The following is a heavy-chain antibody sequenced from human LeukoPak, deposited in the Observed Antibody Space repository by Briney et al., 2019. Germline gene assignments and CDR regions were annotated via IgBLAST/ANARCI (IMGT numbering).Heavy chain of an antibody. D-gene: IGHD1-26*01. CDR1: GGSVSSGSYY. J-gene: IGHJ4*02. V-gene: IGHV4-61*01. Sequence: PSETLSLTCTVSGGSVSSGSYYWSWIRQPPGKGLEWIGYIYYSGSTNYNPSLKSRVTISVDTSKNQFSLKLSSVTAADTAVYYCARSIYSGTSNFDYWGQGTLVTVSS. CDR2: IYYSGST. CDR3: ARSIYSGTSNFDY.